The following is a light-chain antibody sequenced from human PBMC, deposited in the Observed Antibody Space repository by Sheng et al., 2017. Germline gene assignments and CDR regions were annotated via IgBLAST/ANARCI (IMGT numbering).Light chain of an antibody. V-gene: IGKV4-1*01. CDR1: QSVLFSANNKNY. CDR2: WAS. CDR3: QHYYSSPPT. J-gene: IGKJ1*01. Sequence: DIVMTQSPDSLAVSLGERVTINCKSSQSVLFSANNKNYLSWYQQKPGHPPKLLIYWASTRESGVPDRFSGSGSGTDFTLTISSLQAEDVAVYFCQHYYSSPPTFGQGTKVEIK.